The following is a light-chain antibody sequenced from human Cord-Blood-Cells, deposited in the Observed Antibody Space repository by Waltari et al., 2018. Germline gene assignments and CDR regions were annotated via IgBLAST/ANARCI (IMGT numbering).Light chain of an antibody. J-gene: IGLJ2*01. CDR3: CSYAGSSTFG. Sequence: QSALTQPASVSGSPGQSITISCTGTRSDVGSYNLVSWYQQHPGKAPKLIIYEVSKRPAGVSNRFSGSKSGNTASLTISGLQAEDEADYYCCSYAGSSTFGFGGGTKLTVL. CDR1: RSDVGSYNL. V-gene: IGLV2-23*02. CDR2: EVS.